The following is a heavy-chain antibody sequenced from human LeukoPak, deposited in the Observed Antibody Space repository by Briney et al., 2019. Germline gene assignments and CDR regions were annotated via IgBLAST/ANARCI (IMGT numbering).Heavy chain of an antibody. CDR3: ARDMAPSGSWWFDT. CDR2: INPNGGET. D-gene: IGHD6-13*01. CDR1: GYTFNDYF. J-gene: IGHJ5*02. V-gene: IGHV1-2*02. Sequence: ASVKVSCKASGYTFNDYFIHWLRQAPGQGLEWMGWINPNGGETNYPQKFQGRVTMTRDTSISTADVELRWLTSDDTAMYYCARDMAPSGSWWFDTWGQGTPVTVSS.